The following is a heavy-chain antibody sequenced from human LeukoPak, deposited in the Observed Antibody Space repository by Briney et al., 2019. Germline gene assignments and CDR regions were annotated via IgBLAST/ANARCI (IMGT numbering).Heavy chain of an antibody. Sequence: QPGGSLRLSCAASGFTFSGQWMHWVRQAPGKGLVWVSRIKSDGSSTYYADSVKGRFTISRDNAKNTLYLQMNSLRAEDTAVYYCARSDWFDPWGQGTLVTVSS. CDR3: ARSDWFDP. CDR2: IKSDGSST. CDR1: GFTFSGQW. J-gene: IGHJ5*02. V-gene: IGHV3-74*01.